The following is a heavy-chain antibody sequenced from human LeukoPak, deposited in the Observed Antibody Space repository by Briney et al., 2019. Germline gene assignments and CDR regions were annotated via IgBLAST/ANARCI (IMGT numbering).Heavy chain of an antibody. CDR1: GFTFSSYW. J-gene: IGHJ4*02. CDR2: IKQDGSEK. V-gene: IGHV3-7*01. D-gene: IGHD1-7*01. CDR3: ARMNYVSSGWGAPFDY. Sequence: GGSLRLSCAASGFTFSSYWMSWVRQAPGKGLEWVANIKQDGSEKYYVDSVKGRFTISRDNAKSSLYLQMNSLRAEDTAVYYCARMNYVSSGWGAPFDYWGQGTLVTVSS.